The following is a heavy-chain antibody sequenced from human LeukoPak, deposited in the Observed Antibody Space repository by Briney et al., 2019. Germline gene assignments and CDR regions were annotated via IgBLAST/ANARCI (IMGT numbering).Heavy chain of an antibody. CDR2: ILPDGSQK. CDR3: ARDALGYCSSTSCYNGDYFDY. D-gene: IGHD2-2*02. Sequence: GGSLRLSCVASDFTFDFYWMTWVRQAPGKGLEWLANILPDGSQKYYVDSVKGRFTISRDNAKNSLYLQMNSLRAEDTAVYYCARDALGYCSSTSCYNGDYFDYWGQGTLVTVSS. V-gene: IGHV3-7*01. J-gene: IGHJ4*02. CDR1: DFTFDFYW.